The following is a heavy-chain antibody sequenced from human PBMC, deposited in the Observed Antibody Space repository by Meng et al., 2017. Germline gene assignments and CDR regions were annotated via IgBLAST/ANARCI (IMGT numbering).Heavy chain of an antibody. V-gene: IGHV3-30*01. J-gene: IGHJ4*02. CDR3: AHFDY. CDR1: GFTFSSYA. Sequence: QVQLVESGGGVVQHGRSLSLTCAAAGFTFSSYAMHWVRQAPGKGLEWVAVISYDGSNKYYADSVKGRFTISRDNSKNTLYLQMNSLRAEDTAVYYCAHFDYWGQGTLVTVSS. CDR2: ISYDGSNK.